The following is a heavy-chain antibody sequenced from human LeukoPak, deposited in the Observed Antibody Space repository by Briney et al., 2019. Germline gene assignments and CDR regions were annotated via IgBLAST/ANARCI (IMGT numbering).Heavy chain of an antibody. V-gene: IGHV3-15*01. CDR1: GFTLCNNW. J-gene: IGHJ4*02. Sequence: PGGSLRLSCAASGFTLCNNWMSWVRQAPGKGLEWVGRVKSKTDGGTTDYAAPVKGRFTISRDDSRNTLYLQMNSLNTEDTAVYYCSTFSVVPASIWAQGSLVTVSS. CDR2: VKSKTDGGTT. CDR3: STFSVVPASI. D-gene: IGHD2-2*01.